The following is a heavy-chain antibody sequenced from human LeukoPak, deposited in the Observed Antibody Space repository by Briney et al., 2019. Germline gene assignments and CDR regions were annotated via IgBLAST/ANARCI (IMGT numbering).Heavy chain of an antibody. CDR1: GFTVSSNY. CDR3: AKDYGYSGYDFGY. CDR2: ISWNSGSI. J-gene: IGHJ4*02. D-gene: IGHD5-12*01. V-gene: IGHV3-9*01. Sequence: RSGGSLRLSCAASGFTVSSNYMSWVRQAPGKGLEWVSGISWNSGSIGYADSVKGRFTISRDNAKNSLYLQMNSLRAEDTALYYCAKDYGYSGYDFGYWGQGTLVTVSS.